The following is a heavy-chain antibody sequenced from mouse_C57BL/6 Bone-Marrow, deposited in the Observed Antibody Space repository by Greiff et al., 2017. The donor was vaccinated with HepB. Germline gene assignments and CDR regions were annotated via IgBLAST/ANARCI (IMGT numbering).Heavy chain of an antibody. CDR1: GYAFSSYW. CDR3: ARGGSYYGSSYGWFAY. Sequence: QVQLQQSGAELVKPGASVKISCKASGYAFSSYWMNWVKQRPGKGLEWIGQIYPGDGDTNYNGKFKGKATLTADKSSSTAYMQLSSLTSEDSAVYFCARGGSYYGSSYGWFAYWGQGTLVTVSA. CDR2: IYPGDGDT. D-gene: IGHD1-1*01. V-gene: IGHV1-80*01. J-gene: IGHJ3*01.